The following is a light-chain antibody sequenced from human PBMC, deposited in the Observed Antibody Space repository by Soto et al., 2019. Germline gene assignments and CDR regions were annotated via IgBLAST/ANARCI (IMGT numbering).Light chain of an antibody. Sequence: QSALTQPASVSGSPGQSITVSCTGTSSDVGSYDLVSWYQQHPGKAPKLMIYEVSKRRSGVYNRFSGSKSGNTASLTISGLQAEDEGDYYCCSYAGSSTQVFGGGTKVTVL. CDR3: CSYAGSSTQV. J-gene: IGLJ2*01. CDR1: SSDVGSYDL. CDR2: EVS. V-gene: IGLV2-23*02.